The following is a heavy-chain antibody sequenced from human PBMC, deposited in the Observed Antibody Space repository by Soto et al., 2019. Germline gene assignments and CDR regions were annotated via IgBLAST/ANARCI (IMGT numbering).Heavy chain of an antibody. CDR3: ARVERGTATTVVDSFDI. Sequence: QVQLQQWGAGLLKPSETLSLTCAVYGGSVSGANYYWSWIRQPPGKGLEWIGEMSHSGGTHFNPSLKSRVTISVDTSTNLFSLKMSSVTAADTALYYCARVERGTATTVVDSFDILGPGTMVTVSS. CDR1: GGSVSGANYY. CDR2: MSHSGGT. J-gene: IGHJ3*02. V-gene: IGHV4-34*01. D-gene: IGHD1-1*01.